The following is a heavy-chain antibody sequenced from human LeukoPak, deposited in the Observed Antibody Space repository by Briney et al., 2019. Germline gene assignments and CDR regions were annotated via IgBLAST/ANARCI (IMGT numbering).Heavy chain of an antibody. CDR2: ISSSSSYI. CDR3: ARAPPPPYGMDV. V-gene: IGHV3-21*01. J-gene: IGHJ6*02. CDR1: GFTFSSYS. Sequence: PGGSLRLSCAASGFTFSSYSMNWVRQAPGKGLEWVSSISSSSSYIYYADSVKGRFTISRNNAKNSLYLQMNSLRAEDTAVYYCARAPPPPYGMDVWGQGTTVTVSS.